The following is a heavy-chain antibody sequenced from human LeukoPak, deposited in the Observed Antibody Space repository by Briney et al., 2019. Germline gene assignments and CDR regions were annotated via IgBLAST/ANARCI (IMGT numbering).Heavy chain of an antibody. V-gene: IGHV1-69*04. J-gene: IGHJ6*02. Sequence: SVKVSCKASGGTFISYAISWVRQAPGQGLEWMGRIIPILGIANYAQKFQGRVTITADKSTSTAYMELSSLRSEDTAVYYCAREGDSAGPYGMDVWGQGTTVTVSS. CDR1: GGTFISYA. CDR2: IIPILGIA. D-gene: IGHD2-21*01. CDR3: AREGDSAGPYGMDV.